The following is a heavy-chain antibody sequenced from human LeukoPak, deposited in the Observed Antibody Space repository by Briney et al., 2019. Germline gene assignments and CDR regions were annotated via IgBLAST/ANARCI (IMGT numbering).Heavy chain of an antibody. CDR2: INHSGRT. CDR1: GGSFSAYY. V-gene: IGHV4-34*01. D-gene: IGHD1-26*01. J-gene: IGHJ4*02. CDR3: ARLAGWEPFDD. Sequence: PSETLSLTCAVHGGSFSAYYWSWIRQSPEKGLEWIGEINHSGRTNYNPSLKSRITMSVDLSKNQFSLKLSSVTAADTAVFYCARLAGWEPFDDWGQGTLVTVSS.